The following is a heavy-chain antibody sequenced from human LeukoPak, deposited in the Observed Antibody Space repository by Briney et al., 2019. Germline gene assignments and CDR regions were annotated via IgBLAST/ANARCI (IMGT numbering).Heavy chain of an antibody. D-gene: IGHD3-22*01. CDR3: ASKLYDSSGYYFGY. Sequence: SETLYLTCTVSGGSISSHYWSWIRQPPGKGLEWIGYIYYSGSTNYNPSLKSRVTISVDTSKNQFSLKLSSVTAADTAVYYCASKLYDSSGYYFGYWGQGTLVTVSS. J-gene: IGHJ4*02. V-gene: IGHV4-59*11. CDR1: GGSISSHY. CDR2: IYYSGST.